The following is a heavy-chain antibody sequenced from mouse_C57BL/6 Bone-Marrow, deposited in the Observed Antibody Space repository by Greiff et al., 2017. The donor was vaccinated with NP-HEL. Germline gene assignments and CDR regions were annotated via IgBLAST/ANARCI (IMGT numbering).Heavy chain of an antibody. J-gene: IGHJ3*01. V-gene: IGHV7-3*01. CDR2: IRNKANGYTT. Sequence: EVMLVESGGGLVQPGGSLSLSCAASGFTFTDYYMSWVRQPPGKALEWLGFIRNKANGYTTEYSASVKGRFTISRDNSQSILYLQMNALRAEDSATYYCARGDYDTFFAYWGQGTLVTVSA. CDR3: ARGDYDTFFAY. CDR1: GFTFTDYY. D-gene: IGHD2-4*01.